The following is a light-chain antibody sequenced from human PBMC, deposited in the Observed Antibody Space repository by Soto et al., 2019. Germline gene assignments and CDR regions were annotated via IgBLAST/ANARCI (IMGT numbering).Light chain of an antibody. J-gene: IGKJ4*01. Sequence: EVVLTQYPGTLSLSPGERATLSCRASQSVSSSYLAWYQQKPGQAPRLLMFRTSSRATGFPARFSGSGSGTDFTLTISRLEPEDFAVYYCQQYGSSPLTFGGGTNVDI. V-gene: IGKV3-20*01. CDR1: QSVSSSY. CDR2: RTS. CDR3: QQYGSSPLT.